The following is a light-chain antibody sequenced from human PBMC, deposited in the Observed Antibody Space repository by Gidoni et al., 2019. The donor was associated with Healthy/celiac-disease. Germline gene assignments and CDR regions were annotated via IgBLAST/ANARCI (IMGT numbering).Light chain of an antibody. CDR3: QQTYSTPYT. V-gene: IGKV1-39*01. Sequence: DIQMTQSPSSLSASVGDRVTITCRASQSISSYLNCYQQKPGKAPNHLIYAASSLQSGVPSKFSGSGSGTDFTLTISSLRPEDFATYYCQQTYSTPYTFGQGTKLEIK. CDR2: AAS. J-gene: IGKJ2*01. CDR1: QSISSY.